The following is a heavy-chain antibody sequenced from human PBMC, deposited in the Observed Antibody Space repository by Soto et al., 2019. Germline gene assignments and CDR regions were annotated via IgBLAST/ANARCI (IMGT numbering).Heavy chain of an antibody. CDR1: GCTFSLYA. Sequence: EVQLLEAGGGLVQPGGSLRLSCSASGFTASGCTFSLYAMNWVRRAPGKGLEWVSSISGGGGSIYYADSVKGRFTVSRDNSNNIVYLQMNSLRDDDTAVYYCAKGQDIPIFDHFDPWGPGTLVTVSS. V-gene: IGHV3-23*01. CDR2: ISGGGGSI. J-gene: IGHJ5*02. CDR3: AKGQDIPIFDHFDP. D-gene: IGHD3-3*01.